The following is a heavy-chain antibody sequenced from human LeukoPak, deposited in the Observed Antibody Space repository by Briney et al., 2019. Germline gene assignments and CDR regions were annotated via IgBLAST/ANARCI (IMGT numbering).Heavy chain of an antibody. J-gene: IGHJ6*03. CDR2: MHPSNGDT. Sequence: ASVKVSCKASGYTFTNYDINWVRQATGQGLEWMGWMHPSNGDTGYAQKFQGRVTMTRNTSISTAYMELSSLRSEDTAVYYCARGLYYQLLEGYMDVWGKGTTVTVSS. V-gene: IGHV1-8*01. CDR3: ARGLYYQLLEGYMDV. D-gene: IGHD2-2*01. CDR1: GYTFTNYD.